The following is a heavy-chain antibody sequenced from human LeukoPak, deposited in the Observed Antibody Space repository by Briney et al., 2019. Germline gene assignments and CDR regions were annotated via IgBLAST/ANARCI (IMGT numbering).Heavy chain of an antibody. CDR1: GFTFSSYA. CDR2: ISGSGGST. V-gene: IGHV3-23*01. CDR3: AKDLKVAPVYVFYGMDV. Sequence: GGSLRLSCAASGFTFSSYAMSWARQAPGKGLEWVSAISGSGGSTYYADSVKGRFTISRDNSKNTLYLQMNSLRAEDTAVYYCAKDLKVAPVYVFYGMDVWGQGTTVTVSS. J-gene: IGHJ6*02. D-gene: IGHD5-12*01.